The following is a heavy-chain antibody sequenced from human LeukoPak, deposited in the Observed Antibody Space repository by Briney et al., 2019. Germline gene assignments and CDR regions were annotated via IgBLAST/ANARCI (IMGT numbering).Heavy chain of an antibody. Sequence: ASVKVSCKASGYTFTGYYMHWVRQAPGQGLEWVGWINPNSGGTNYAQKFQGRVTMTRDTSISTAYMELSRLRSDDTAVYYCARGPIFGVVIIKDWFDPWGQGTLVTASS. CDR2: INPNSGGT. CDR3: ARGPIFGVVIIKDWFDP. J-gene: IGHJ5*02. V-gene: IGHV1-2*02. CDR1: GYTFTGYY. D-gene: IGHD3-3*01.